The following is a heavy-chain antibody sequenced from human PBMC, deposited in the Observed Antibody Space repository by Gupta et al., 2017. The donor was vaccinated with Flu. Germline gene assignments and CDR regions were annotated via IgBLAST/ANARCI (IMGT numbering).Heavy chain of an antibody. Sequence: GLEWMGWINPNNGGTNFAQKFQGRVTMTRDTSISTAYMELRSLMSDDTAVYYCARGAVIVPAARFYYYFGMDVWAQGTTVSVSS. CDR2: INPNNGGT. J-gene: IGHJ6*02. D-gene: IGHD2-2*01. CDR3: ARGAVIVPAARFYYYFGMDV. V-gene: IGHV1-2*02.